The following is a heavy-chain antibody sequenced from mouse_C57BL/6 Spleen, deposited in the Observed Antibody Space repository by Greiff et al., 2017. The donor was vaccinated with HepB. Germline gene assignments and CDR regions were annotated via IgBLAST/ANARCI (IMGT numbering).Heavy chain of an antibody. CDR2: IWSGGST. Sequence: QVQLQQSGPGLVQPSQSLSITCTVSGFSLTSYGVHWVRQSPGKGLEWLGVIWSGGSTDYNAAFISRLSISKDNSKSQVFFKMNSLQADDTAIYYCARGIYYGKGAWFAYWGQGTLVTVSA. CDR3: ARGIYYGKGAWFAY. J-gene: IGHJ3*01. CDR1: GFSLTSYG. V-gene: IGHV2-2*01. D-gene: IGHD2-1*01.